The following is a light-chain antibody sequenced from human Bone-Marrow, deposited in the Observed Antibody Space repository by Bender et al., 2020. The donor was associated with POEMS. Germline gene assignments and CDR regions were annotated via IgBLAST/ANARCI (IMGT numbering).Light chain of an antibody. J-gene: IGLJ1*01. CDR2: EVV. V-gene: IGLV2-23*02. CDR3: CSFAINVMV. Sequence: QPALTQPASVSGSPGQSVTISCTGAHSDIGTYDLVSWYQHHPGKAPRLILFEVVKRPPGTSERFSGSKSGNTASLTISGLQTDDEAHYSCCSFAINVMVCGPGTKVTVL. CDR1: HSDIGTYDL.